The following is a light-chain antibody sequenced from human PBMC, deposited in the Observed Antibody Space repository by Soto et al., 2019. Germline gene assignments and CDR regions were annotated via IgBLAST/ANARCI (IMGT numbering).Light chain of an antibody. Sequence: EIVLTQSPGTLSLSPGERATLSCRASQSISSHSLAWYQHKPGQPPRLLIYAASSRATGVPDRFSGSGSGTDVTLSISRLEPDDFAVYYCQRYNFGQGTKLEIK. J-gene: IGKJ2*01. CDR2: AAS. CDR3: QRYN. V-gene: IGKV3-20*01. CDR1: QSISSHS.